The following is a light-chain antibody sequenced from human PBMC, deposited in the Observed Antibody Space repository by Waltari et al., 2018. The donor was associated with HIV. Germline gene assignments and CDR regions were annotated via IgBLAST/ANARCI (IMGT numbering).Light chain of an antibody. J-gene: IGLJ2*01. CDR3: QSYDSSPSGSVV. CDR2: GNS. V-gene: IGLV1-40*01. CDR1: RSHTGAGYD. Sequence: QSVLTQPPSVSGAPGQRVTISCTGSRSHTGAGYDVHSYQQLPGTAPKLLIYGNSNRPSGVPDRFSGSKSGTSASLAITGLQAEDEADYYCQSYDSSPSGSVVFGGGTKLTVL.